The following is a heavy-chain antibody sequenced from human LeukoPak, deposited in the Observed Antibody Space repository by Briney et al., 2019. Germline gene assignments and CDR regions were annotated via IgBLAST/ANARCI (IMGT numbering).Heavy chain of an antibody. Sequence: PGGSLRLSCAASGFTFSNYAMSWVRQAPGKGLEWVSGISSSGDNTYYADSVKGRFTVSRDNSKNTLHLQMNSLRAEDTGLYYCATNLAEADRGNYWGQGTLVTVSS. J-gene: IGHJ4*02. D-gene: IGHD6-13*01. CDR1: GFTFSNYA. V-gene: IGHV3-23*01. CDR3: ATNLAEADRGNY. CDR2: ISSSGDNT.